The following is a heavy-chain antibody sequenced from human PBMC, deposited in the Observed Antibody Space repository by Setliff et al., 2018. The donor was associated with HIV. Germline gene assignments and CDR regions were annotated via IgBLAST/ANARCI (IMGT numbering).Heavy chain of an antibody. D-gene: IGHD1-1*01. Sequence: AASVKVSCKASGYTFTNHLLYWVRQAPGQRLEWMGWINADNGNTRYSQKFQGRVTITRDTSASTAYMELSSLTSQDTAVYYCARERATGKPPLLNWYFDLWGRGTLVTVSS. CDR3: ARERATGKPPLLNWYFDL. CDR1: GYTFTNHL. J-gene: IGHJ2*01. V-gene: IGHV1-3*01. CDR2: INADNGNT.